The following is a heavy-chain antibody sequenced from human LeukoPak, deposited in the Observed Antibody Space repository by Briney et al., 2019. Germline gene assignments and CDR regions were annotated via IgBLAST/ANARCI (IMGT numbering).Heavy chain of an antibody. Sequence: GGSLRLSCAASGFTFSSYAMHWVRQAPGKGLEWVAVISYDGSNKYYADSVKDRFTISRDNSKNTLYLQMNSLRAEDTAVYYCARDHSDYYDSSGKEYFDYWGQGTLVTVSS. V-gene: IGHV3-30*04. CDR3: ARDHSDYYDSSGKEYFDY. CDR2: ISYDGSNK. J-gene: IGHJ4*02. CDR1: GFTFSSYA. D-gene: IGHD3-22*01.